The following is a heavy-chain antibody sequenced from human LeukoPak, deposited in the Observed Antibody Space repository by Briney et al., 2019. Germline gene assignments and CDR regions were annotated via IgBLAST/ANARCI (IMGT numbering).Heavy chain of an antibody. D-gene: IGHD1-26*01. V-gene: IGHV3-21*01. CDR1: GFTFSSYS. J-gene: IGHJ6*03. CDR3: ARDPYSGAYGNTYYYFMDV. CDR2: ISSSSSYI. Sequence: GGSLRLSCAASGFTFSSYSMNWVRQAPGKGLEWVSSISSSSSYIYYADSVKGRFTISRDNARNSLYLQMNSLTAEDTAVYYCARDPYSGAYGNTYYYFMDVWGKGTTVTISS.